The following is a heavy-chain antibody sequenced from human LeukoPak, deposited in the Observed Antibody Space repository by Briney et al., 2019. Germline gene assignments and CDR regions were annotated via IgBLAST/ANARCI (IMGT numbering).Heavy chain of an antibody. CDR3: AKGLTWDSTSCSD. J-gene: IGHJ4*02. V-gene: IGHV3-23*01. CDR2: IVGSGGNM. CDR1: GFSFSSYA. Sequence: GSLRLSCXASGFSFSSYAMSWVRQAPGKGLEWVSAIVGSGGNMYYADSVKGRFTISRDNFKSTLYLQMNSLRAEDTAVYYCAKGLTWDSTSCSDWGQGTLVTVSS. D-gene: IGHD2-2*01.